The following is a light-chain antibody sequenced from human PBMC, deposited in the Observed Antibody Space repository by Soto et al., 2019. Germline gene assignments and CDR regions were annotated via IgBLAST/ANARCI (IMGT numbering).Light chain of an antibody. Sequence: QSALTQPDSVSGSPGQSITISCTGTSSDVGGYNYVSWYQQHPGKAPKLMIYDVSNRPSGVSNRFSGSKSGNTASLTISGLQAEDEADYYCSSYTSSSTLPLYVFGTGTKLTVL. CDR2: DVS. CDR3: SSYTSSSTLPLYV. V-gene: IGLV2-14*01. J-gene: IGLJ1*01. CDR1: SSDVGGYNY.